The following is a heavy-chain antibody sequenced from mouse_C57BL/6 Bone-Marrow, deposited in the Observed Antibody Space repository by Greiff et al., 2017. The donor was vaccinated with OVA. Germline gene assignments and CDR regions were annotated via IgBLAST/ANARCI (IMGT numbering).Heavy chain of an antibody. Sequence: EVKVVESGGGLVKPGGSLKLSCAASGFTFSSYAMSWVRQTPEKRLEWVATISDGGSYTYYPDNVKGRFTISRDNAKNNLYLQMSHLKSEDTAMYYCAREIYYYGSSLYYAMDYWGQGTSVTVSS. D-gene: IGHD1-1*01. CDR1: GFTFSSYA. V-gene: IGHV5-4*01. CDR3: AREIYYYGSSLYYAMDY. CDR2: ISDGGSYT. J-gene: IGHJ4*01.